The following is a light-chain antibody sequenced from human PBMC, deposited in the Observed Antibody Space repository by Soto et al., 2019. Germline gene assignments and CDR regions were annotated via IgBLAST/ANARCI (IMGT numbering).Light chain of an antibody. CDR1: SGDVGSDNL. V-gene: IGLV2-23*02. CDR3: CSYAGNSEV. CDR2: EVT. Sequence: QSALTQPASVSGAPGQSITIPCTGTSGDVGSDNLVSWYQQHPRKAPKLLIYEVTERPSGVSTRFSGSKSGNTASLTISGLQPDDEADYYFCSYAGNSEVFGTGTKLTVL. J-gene: IGLJ1*01.